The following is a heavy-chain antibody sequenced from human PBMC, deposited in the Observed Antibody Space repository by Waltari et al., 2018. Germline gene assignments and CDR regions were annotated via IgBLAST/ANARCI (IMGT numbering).Heavy chain of an antibody. V-gene: IGHV4-39*01. CDR2: IYYSGST. J-gene: IGHJ4*02. CDR3: ARDYYDSSGYYQDY. CDR1: GGSISSSSYY. D-gene: IGHD3-22*01. Sequence: QLQLQESGPGLVKPSETLSLTCTVSGGSISSSSYYWGWIRQPPGKGLEWIGSIYYSGSTYNNPSLNGRVTLSVDTSKNQFSLKLSSVTAADTAVYYCARDYYDSSGYYQDYWGQGTLVTVSS.